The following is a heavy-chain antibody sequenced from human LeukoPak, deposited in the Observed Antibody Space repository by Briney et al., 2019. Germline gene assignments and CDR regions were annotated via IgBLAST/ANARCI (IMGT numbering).Heavy chain of an antibody. CDR1: GGSISSSNW. D-gene: IGHD6-6*01. V-gene: IGHV4-4*02. Sequence: SETLSLTCAVSGGSISSSNWWSWVRQPPGKGLEWIGEIYHSGSTNYNPSLKSRVTISVDKSKNQFSLKLSSVTAADTAVYYCARWSGSVTARNYYYYMDVWGEGTTVTVSS. CDR3: ARWSGSVTARNYYYYMDV. CDR2: IYHSGST. J-gene: IGHJ6*03.